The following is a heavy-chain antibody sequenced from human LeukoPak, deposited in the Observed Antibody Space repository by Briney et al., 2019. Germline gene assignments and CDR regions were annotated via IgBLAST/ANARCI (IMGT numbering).Heavy chain of an antibody. CDR1: GFTFSSYA. CDR2: ISGSGGST. V-gene: IGHV3-23*01. D-gene: IGHD6-13*01. Sequence: GASLRLSCAASGFTFSSYAMSWVRQAPGKGLEWVSAISGSGGSTYYADSVKSRFTISRDNSKNTLYLQMNSLRAEDTAVYYCARDTTGYPDYWGQGTLVTVSS. CDR3: ARDTTGYPDY. J-gene: IGHJ4*02.